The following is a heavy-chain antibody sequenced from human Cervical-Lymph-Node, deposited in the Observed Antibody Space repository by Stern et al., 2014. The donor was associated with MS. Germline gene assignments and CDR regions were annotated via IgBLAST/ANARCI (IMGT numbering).Heavy chain of an antibody. Sequence: QLQLQESGPGLVKPSETLSLTCTVSGGSISSSSYYWGWIRQPPGKGLAWIGSIYYSGTSYYNPSLNSRVTIPVDTSKNQFSLNLSSVTAADTAVYYCARWAYSSGWYNWFDPWGQGTLVTVSS. D-gene: IGHD3-22*01. CDR2: IYYSGTS. CDR1: GGSISSSSYY. V-gene: IGHV4-39*01. J-gene: IGHJ5*02. CDR3: ARWAYSSGWYNWFDP.